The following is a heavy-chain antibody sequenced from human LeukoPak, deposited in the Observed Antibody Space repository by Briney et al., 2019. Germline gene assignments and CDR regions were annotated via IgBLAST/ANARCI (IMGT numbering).Heavy chain of an antibody. J-gene: IGHJ6*02. CDR2: IKPNSGGT. CDR3: ARDDIVVVPAANTSDYYYYYGMDV. CDR1: GYTFTGYY. V-gene: IGHV1-2*02. D-gene: IGHD2-2*01. Sequence: ASLKVSCMASGYTFTGYYMHGVRPAPGQGLEWMGWIKPNSGGTNYAQKFQGRVTMTRDTSISTAYMELSRLRSDDTAVYYCARDDIVVVPAANTSDYYYYYGMDVWGQGTTVTVSS.